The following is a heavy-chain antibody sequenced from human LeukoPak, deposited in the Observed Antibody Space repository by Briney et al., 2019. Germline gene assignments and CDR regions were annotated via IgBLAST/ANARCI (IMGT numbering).Heavy chain of an antibody. CDR1: GYTFINFY. J-gene: IGHJ3*02. CDR3: ARPLAPVMLNAFDI. Sequence: ASVKVSCKASGYTFINFYIHWVRQAPGQGLEWMGVINPSGGSTDYSQKFQGRVTMTRDTSTRTVYVEVSSLRSEDTAVYYCARPLAPVMLNAFDIWGQGTMVTVSS. D-gene: IGHD2-8*01. V-gene: IGHV1-46*01. CDR2: INPSGGST.